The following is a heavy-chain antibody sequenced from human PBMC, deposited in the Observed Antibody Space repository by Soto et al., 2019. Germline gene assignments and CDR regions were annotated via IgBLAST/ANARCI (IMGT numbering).Heavy chain of an antibody. V-gene: IGHV4-61*01. CDR3: AREGIGNYCLDY. CDR2: IYYSGST. Sequence: QVQLQESGPGLVKPSETLSLTCTVSGGSVSSGSYYWSWIRQPPGKGLEWIGYIYYSGSTNYNPSLKSRVTISVDTSKNQYSLKLSSVTAADTDVYYCAREGIGNYCLDYLGQGTMVTVSS. CDR1: GGSVSSGSYY. J-gene: IGHJ4*02. D-gene: IGHD1-7*01.